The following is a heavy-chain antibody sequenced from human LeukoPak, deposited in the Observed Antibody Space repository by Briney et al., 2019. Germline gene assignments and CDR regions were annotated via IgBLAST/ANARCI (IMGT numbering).Heavy chain of an antibody. J-gene: IGHJ4*02. Sequence: ASVRVSCKVSGYTLTELSMHWVRQAPGKGLEWMGGFDPEDGETIYAQKFQGRVTTTEDTSTDTAYMELSSLRSEDTAVYYCATGWGLPYGDDDYWGQGTLVTVSS. V-gene: IGHV1-24*01. CDR3: ATGWGLPYGDDDY. CDR1: GYTLTELS. D-gene: IGHD2-21*02. CDR2: FDPEDGET.